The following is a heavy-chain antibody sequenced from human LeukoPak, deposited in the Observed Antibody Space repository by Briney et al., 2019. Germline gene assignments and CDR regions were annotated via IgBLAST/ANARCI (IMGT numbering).Heavy chain of an antibody. J-gene: IGHJ4*02. CDR1: GFTFSSYG. CDR3: ARCVNGVCRAFDY. CDR2: IRYDGSKE. V-gene: IGHV3-30*02. Sequence: GGSLRLSCAASGFTFSSYGMDWVRQAPGKGREGVSYIRYDGSKEYYADSVKGRFTISRDNSKSTLYVQMNSLRAEDTAVYYCARCVNGVCRAFDYWGQGTLVTVSS. D-gene: IGHD2-8*01.